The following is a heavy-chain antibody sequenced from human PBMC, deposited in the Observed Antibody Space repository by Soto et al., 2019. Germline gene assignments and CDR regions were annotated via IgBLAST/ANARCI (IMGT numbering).Heavy chain of an antibody. D-gene: IGHD4-4*01. CDR1: GFTFSSRW. Sequence: GGSLRLSCAGSGFTFSSRWMVWVRQAPGEGLEWVGNINPDGRTKNYVDSVKGRFTISRDNAKNSVYLQMDSLRVEDTAAYYCDRDRAYSCCDYWGQGTRVTVSS. CDR2: INPDGRTK. CDR3: DRDRAYSCCDY. J-gene: IGHJ4*02. V-gene: IGHV3-7*03.